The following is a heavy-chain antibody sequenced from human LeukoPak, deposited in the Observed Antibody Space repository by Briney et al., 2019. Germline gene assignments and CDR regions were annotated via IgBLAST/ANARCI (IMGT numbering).Heavy chain of an antibody. D-gene: IGHD4-17*01. V-gene: IGHV4-31*03. CDR2: IYYSGST. J-gene: IGHJ2*01. Sequence: SQTLSLTCTVSGGSISSGGYYWSWIRQHPGKGLEWIGYIYYSGSTYYNPSLKSRVTISVDTSKNQFSLKLSSVTAADTAVYYCASSPGDYNWYFDLWGRGTLVTVSS. CDR3: ASSPGDYNWYFDL. CDR1: GGSISSGGYY.